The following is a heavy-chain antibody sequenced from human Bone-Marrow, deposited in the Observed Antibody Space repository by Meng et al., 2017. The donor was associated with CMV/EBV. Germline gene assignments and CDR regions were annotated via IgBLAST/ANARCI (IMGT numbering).Heavy chain of an antibody. CDR3: ARTREVLRYFDWVAGSYYFDY. D-gene: IGHD3-9*01. V-gene: IGHV4-4*07. J-gene: IGHJ4*02. CDR1: SSYY. Sequence: SSYYWSWIRQPAGKGLEWIGRIYTSGSTNYNPSLKSRVTMSVDTSKNQFSLKLSSVTAADTAVYYCARTREVLRYFDWVAGSYYFDYWGQGTLVTVSS. CDR2: IYTSGST.